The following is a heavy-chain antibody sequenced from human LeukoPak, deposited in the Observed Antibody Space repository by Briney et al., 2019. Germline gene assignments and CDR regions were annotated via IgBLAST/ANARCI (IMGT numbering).Heavy chain of an antibody. V-gene: IGHV4-59*01. CDR2: IYYSGST. Sequence: SATLSLTCTVSGGSLSSYYWSWIRQPPGKGLEWIGYIYYSGSTSYNPSLKSRVTMSLDTSKNQFSLKLSSVTAADTAIYYCARGDYGDPGNFDYWGQGTLVTVSA. CDR1: GGSLSSYY. D-gene: IGHD4-17*01. J-gene: IGHJ4*02. CDR3: ARGDYGDPGNFDY.